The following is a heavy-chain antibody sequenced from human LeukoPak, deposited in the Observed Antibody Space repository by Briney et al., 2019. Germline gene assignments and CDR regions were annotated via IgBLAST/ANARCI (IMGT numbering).Heavy chain of an antibody. Sequence: NPSETLSLTCAVSGGSISSGGYYWNWIRQPPGKGLEWIGYFYHSGISYYNPSLKSRVTISVDTSKNQFSLKLSSVTAADTAVYYCARGDYYGSGSRYFDYWGQGTLVTVSS. CDR2: FYHSGIS. CDR3: ARGDYYGSGSRYFDY. CDR1: GGSISSGGYY. J-gene: IGHJ4*02. D-gene: IGHD3-10*01. V-gene: IGHV4-30-2*01.